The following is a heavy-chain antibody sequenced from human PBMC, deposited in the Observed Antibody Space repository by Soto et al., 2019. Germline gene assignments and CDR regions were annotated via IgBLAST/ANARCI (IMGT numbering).Heavy chain of an antibody. Sequence: KPGGSLRLSCATSGFTFRDYYFSWIRQAPGKGLEWISYISHSGKTIYYADSVKGRFTISRDDAKNTLYLQMNSLRAEDTAMYYCTRRDSGAFDVWGPGTMVTVSS. CDR3: TRRDSGAFDV. CDR2: ISHSGKTI. J-gene: IGHJ3*01. V-gene: IGHV3-11*01. CDR1: GFTFRDYY.